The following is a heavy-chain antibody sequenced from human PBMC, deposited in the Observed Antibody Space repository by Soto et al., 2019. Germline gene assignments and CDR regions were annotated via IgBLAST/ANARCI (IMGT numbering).Heavy chain of an antibody. CDR3: TTKSAVYYDSSGDYYYYGMDV. CDR2: IKSKTDGGTT. CDR1: GFTFSNAW. J-gene: IGHJ6*02. D-gene: IGHD3-22*01. V-gene: IGHV3-15*01. Sequence: LSLTCAASGFTFSNAWMSCVRQAPGEGLEWVGRIKSKTDGGTTAYTAPLKGRLTITRDDSKNTLYLQMNSLKTEDIAVYYWTTKSAVYYDSSGDYYYYGMDVWGQGTTVTVSS.